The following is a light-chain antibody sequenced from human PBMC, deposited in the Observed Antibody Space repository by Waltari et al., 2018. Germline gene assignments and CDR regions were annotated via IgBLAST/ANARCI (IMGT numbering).Light chain of an antibody. J-gene: IGLJ3*02. CDR1: SSDVGGYNY. V-gene: IGLV2-14*01. Sequence: QSALTQPASVPGSPGQSITISCTGTSSDVGGYNYVPWYQQHPGKAPKLIIYEVNDRPSGVSNRFSGSKSGNTASLTISGLQAEDEADYYCNSYTSSTTWVFGGGTKLTVL. CDR3: NSYTSSTTWV. CDR2: EVN.